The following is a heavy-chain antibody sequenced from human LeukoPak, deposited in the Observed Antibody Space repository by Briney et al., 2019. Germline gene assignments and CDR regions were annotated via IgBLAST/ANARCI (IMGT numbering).Heavy chain of an antibody. V-gene: IGHV4-4*07. CDR1: GASISAFH. Sequence: SETLSLTCIVSGASISAFHWTCFRQPAGKGLEWIGLIYSSGSTLFNPSLTSRVAMSVDLTKNQRSLKLTSVTAADTAMYYCARKDGVYWGRGTLVTVSS. J-gene: IGHJ4*02. CDR3: ARKDGVY. D-gene: IGHD3-10*01. CDR2: IYSSGST.